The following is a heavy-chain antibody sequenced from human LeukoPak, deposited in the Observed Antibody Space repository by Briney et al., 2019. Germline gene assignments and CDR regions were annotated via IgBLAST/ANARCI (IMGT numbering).Heavy chain of an antibody. Sequence: ASVKVSCKASGYTFSDYDVNWVRQAPGQGLEWMGWMNPTSGDTGYAQKFQGRVTMNRSMSRNRAYMELSRLRSEDTAVYFCARVVVKAFSYYYMDVWGKGTTIIISS. CDR3: ARVVVKAFSYYYMDV. D-gene: IGHD2-21*01. J-gene: IGHJ6*03. CDR1: GYTFSDYD. CDR2: MNPTSGDT. V-gene: IGHV1-8*01.